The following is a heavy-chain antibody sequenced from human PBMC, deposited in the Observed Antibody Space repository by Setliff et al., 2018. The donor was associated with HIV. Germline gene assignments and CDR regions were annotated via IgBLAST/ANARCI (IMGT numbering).Heavy chain of an antibody. D-gene: IGHD3-10*01. Sequence: ASVKVSCKASGYSFTDYYINWVRQAPGQGLEWMGWINPNSGGTNYAQKFQGRVTMTTDTSTSSVFMELRSLRSEDTAVYYCARGGNGEFDLWGQGTLVTVSS. CDR1: GYSFTDYY. CDR3: ARGGNGEFDL. CDR2: INPNSGGT. J-gene: IGHJ4*02. V-gene: IGHV1-2*02.